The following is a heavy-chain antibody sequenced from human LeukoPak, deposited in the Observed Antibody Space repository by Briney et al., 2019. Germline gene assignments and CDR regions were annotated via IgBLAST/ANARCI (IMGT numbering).Heavy chain of an antibody. J-gene: IGHJ4*02. CDR2: INPNSGGT. V-gene: IGHV1-2*06. CDR1: GYTFTGYY. CDR3: ARECSGGSCYGGDY. D-gene: IGHD2-15*01. Sequence: ASVKVSCKASGYTFTGYYMHWVRQAPGQGLEWMGRINPNSGGTNYAQKFQGRVTMTRDTSISTAYMELSRLRSDDTAVYYRARECSGGSCYGGDYWGQGTLVTVSS.